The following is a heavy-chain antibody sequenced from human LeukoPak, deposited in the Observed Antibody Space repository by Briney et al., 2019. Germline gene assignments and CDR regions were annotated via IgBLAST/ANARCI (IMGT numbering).Heavy chain of an antibody. CDR1: GFTFSSYA. CDR2: FSGSGGST. CDR3: ATGAWLFGY. Sequence: PGGSLRLSCAASGFTFSSYAMSWVRQAPGKGLEWVSAFSGSGGSTYYADSVRGRFTISRDNSKNTLYLQMNSPRPEDTAVYYCATGAWLFGYWGQGTLVTVSS. V-gene: IGHV3-23*01. J-gene: IGHJ4*02. D-gene: IGHD3-10*01.